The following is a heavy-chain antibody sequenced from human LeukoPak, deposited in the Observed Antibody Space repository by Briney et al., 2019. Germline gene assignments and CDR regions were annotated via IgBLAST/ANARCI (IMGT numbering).Heavy chain of an antibody. D-gene: IGHD5-12*01. CDR2: IKSKTDGGAT. CDR3: TTSLYSGYDWGSDY. V-gene: IGHV3-15*01. Sequence: KPGGSLRLSCAASGFTFSNAWMSWVRQAPGRGLEWVGRIKSKTDGGATDYAAPVKGRFTISRDDSKNTLYLQMNSLKTEDTAVYYCTTSLYSGYDWGSDYWGQGTLVTVSS. J-gene: IGHJ4*02. CDR1: GFTFSNAW.